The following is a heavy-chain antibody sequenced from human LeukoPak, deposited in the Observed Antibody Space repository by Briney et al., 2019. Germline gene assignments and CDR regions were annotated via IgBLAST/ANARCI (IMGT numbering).Heavy chain of an antibody. J-gene: IGHJ4*02. CDR1: GYTFTGYY. D-gene: IGHD3-10*01. V-gene: IGHV1-2*06. CDR3: ARTMVRGDSDY. Sequence: ASVKVSCKGSGYTFTGYYMHWVRQAPGQGLEWMGRINPNSGGTNYAQKFQGRVTMTRDTSISTAYMELSRLRSDDTAVYYCARTMVRGDSDYWGQGTLVTVSS. CDR2: INPNSGGT.